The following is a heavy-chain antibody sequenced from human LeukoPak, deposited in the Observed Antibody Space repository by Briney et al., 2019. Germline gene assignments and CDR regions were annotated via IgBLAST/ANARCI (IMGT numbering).Heavy chain of an antibody. CDR1: GFTVSSNY. V-gene: IGHV3-53*01. J-gene: IGHJ4*02. CDR2: IYSGGST. CDR3: ARNYCSSTSCYMFDY. D-gene: IGHD2-2*02. Sequence: PGGSLRLSCAASGFTVSSNYMSWVRQAPGKGLEWVSVIYSGGSTYYADSVKGRFTISRDNSKNTLYLQMNSLRAEDTAVYYCARNYCSSTSCYMFDYWGQGTLVTVSS.